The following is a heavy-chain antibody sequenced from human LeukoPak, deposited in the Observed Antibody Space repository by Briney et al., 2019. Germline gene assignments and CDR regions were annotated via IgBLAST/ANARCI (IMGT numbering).Heavy chain of an antibody. CDR1: GGSISSSSYY. D-gene: IGHD6-19*01. Sequence: SETLSLTCTVSGGSISSSSYYWGWIRQPPGKGLEWIGSIYYSGSTYYNPSLKSRVPISVDTSKNQFSLKLSSVTAADTAVYYCARNSYSSGSYFDYWGQGTLVTVSS. J-gene: IGHJ4*02. V-gene: IGHV4-39*01. CDR2: IYYSGST. CDR3: ARNSYSSGSYFDY.